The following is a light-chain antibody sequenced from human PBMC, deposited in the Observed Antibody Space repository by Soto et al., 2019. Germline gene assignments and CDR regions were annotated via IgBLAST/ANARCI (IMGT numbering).Light chain of an antibody. CDR2: GAS. CDR1: QSVPGSH. CDR3: QHYGSSPLT. Sequence: EIVLTQSPATLSLSPGERATLSCRASQSVPGSHLAWYQQKPGQAPRLLLYGASTRATGIPDRFSGSGSGTDFTLTISRVEPEDFAVFYCQHYGSSPLTFGGGTKVDI. V-gene: IGKV3-20*01. J-gene: IGKJ4*01.